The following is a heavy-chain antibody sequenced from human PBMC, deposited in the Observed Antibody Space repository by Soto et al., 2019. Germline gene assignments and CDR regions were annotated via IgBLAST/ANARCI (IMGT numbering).Heavy chain of an antibody. D-gene: IGHD2-2*01. J-gene: IGHJ6*02. V-gene: IGHV3-21*01. Sequence: ESGGGLVKPGGSLRLSCAASGFTFSSYSMNWVRQAPGKGLEWVSSISSSSSYIYYADSVKGRFTISRDNAKNSLYLQMNSLRAEDTAVYYCARDYVVVPAAMRYYYYGMDVWGQGTTVTVSS. CDR2: ISSSSSYI. CDR3: ARDYVVVPAAMRYYYYGMDV. CDR1: GFTFSSYS.